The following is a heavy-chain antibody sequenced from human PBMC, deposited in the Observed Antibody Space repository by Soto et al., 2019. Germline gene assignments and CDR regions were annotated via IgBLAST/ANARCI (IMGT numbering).Heavy chain of an antibody. CDR2: INAGNGNT. CDR3: ASSLYIVVVPAAESPPNYGMDV. V-gene: IGHV1-3*01. Sequence: ASVKVSCKASGYTFTSYAMHWVRQAPGQRLEWMGWINAGNGNTKYSQKFQGRVTITRDTSASTAYMELRSLRSDDTAVYYCASSLYIVVVPAAESPPNYGMDVWGQGTTVTVSS. CDR1: GYTFTSYA. D-gene: IGHD2-2*01. J-gene: IGHJ6*02.